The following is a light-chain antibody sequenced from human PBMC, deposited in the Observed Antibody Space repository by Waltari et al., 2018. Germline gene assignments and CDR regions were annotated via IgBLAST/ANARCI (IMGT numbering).Light chain of an antibody. V-gene: IGKV1-5*03. CDR2: KAS. J-gene: IGKJ4*01. CDR1: QDIITW. Sequence: DIQMTQFPSTLSASVGGRVTITCRASQDIITWLAWYQQKPGKAPKLLIFKASSLESGVPSRFSGSGSGTEFTLTISSLQPDDFATYYCQQYNSYSTTFGGGTKVEVK. CDR3: QQYNSYSTT.